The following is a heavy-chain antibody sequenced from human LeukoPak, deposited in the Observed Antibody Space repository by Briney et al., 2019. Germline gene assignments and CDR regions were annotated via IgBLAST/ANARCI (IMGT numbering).Heavy chain of an antibody. CDR1: GGSISSYY. CDR2: IYYSGST. D-gene: IGHD3-3*01. Sequence: SETLSLTCTVSGGSISSYYWSWIRQPPGKGLEWIGYIYYSGSTNYNPSLKSRVTISVDTPKNQFSLKLSSVTAADTAVYYCARHSAYYDFWSGYYVGFSYVPHWFDPWGQGTLVTVSS. J-gene: IGHJ5*02. CDR3: ARHSAYYDFWSGYYVGFSYVPHWFDP. V-gene: IGHV4-59*08.